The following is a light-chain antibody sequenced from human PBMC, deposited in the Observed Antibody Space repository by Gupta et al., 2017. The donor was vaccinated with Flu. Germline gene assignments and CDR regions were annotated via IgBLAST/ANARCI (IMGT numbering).Light chain of an antibody. Sequence: EIVMTQSPVTVSVSPGERVTFSCRASQNVYGFLAWYQQKAGQPPRLVIYGASTRATGIPDRFSGSGSGTEYILSITRLQSEDFAVYYCHQENNRPYTFGQGTKLE. V-gene: IGKV3D-15*01. CDR1: QNVYGF. CDR2: GAS. J-gene: IGKJ2*01. CDR3: HQENNRPYT.